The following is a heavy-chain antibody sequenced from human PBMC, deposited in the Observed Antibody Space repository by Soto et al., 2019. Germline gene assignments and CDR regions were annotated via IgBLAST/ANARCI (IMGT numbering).Heavy chain of an antibody. CDR2: ISHRGNT. J-gene: IGHJ4*02. CDR3: AREINGAVDYFDL. Sequence: PSQTLSLTCAVSGVSISSGTYSWSWIRQPPGKGLEWVGYISHRGNTYYNSSLRSRVAISLDTSKNQFSLSLSSVTAADTAVYYCAREINGAVDYFDLWGQGTLVTVSS. V-gene: IGHV4-30-2*01. D-gene: IGHD1-26*01. CDR1: GVSISSGTYS.